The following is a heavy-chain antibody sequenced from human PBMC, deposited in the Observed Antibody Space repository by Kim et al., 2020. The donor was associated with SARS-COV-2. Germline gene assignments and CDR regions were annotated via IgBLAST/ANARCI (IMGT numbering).Heavy chain of an antibody. V-gene: IGHV4-59*12. J-gene: IGHJ4*02. CDR1: GGSISSYY. Sequence: SETLSLTCTVSGGSISSYYWNWIRQPPGKGLEWIGYIYYSGSTNYNSSLKSRVTISIDTSKNQFSLKLSSVTASDTALYYCARGYYDSGSYFNYWGQGTL. CDR3: ARGYYDSGSYFNY. CDR2: IYYSGST. D-gene: IGHD3-10*01.